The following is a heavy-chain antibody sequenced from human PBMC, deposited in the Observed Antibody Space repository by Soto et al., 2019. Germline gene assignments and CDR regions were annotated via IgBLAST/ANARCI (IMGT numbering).Heavy chain of an antibody. J-gene: IGHJ4*02. CDR3: ARGGYDFWSGYYHRN. V-gene: IGHV3-66*01. Sequence: PGGSLRLSCAASGFTVSSNYMSWVRQAPGKGLEWVSVIYSGGSTYYADSVKGRFTISRDNSKNTLYLQMNSLRAEDTAVYYCARGGYDFWSGYYHRNWGQGTLVTVSS. CDR1: GFTVSSNY. CDR2: IYSGGST. D-gene: IGHD3-3*01.